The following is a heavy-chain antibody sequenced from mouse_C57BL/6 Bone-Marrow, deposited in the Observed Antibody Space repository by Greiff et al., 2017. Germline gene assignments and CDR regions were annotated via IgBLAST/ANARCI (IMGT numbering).Heavy chain of an antibody. Sequence: VQLQQPGAELARPGASVKLSCKASGYTFTSYGISWVKQRTGQGLEWIGELSPRNGNTNYNEKFKGKATLTADKSSSTAYMELRSLTSEDSAVYSCARSGYSEYVDYWGQGTTLTVSS. D-gene: IGHD2-12*01. CDR3: ARSGYSEYVDY. CDR1: GYTFTSYG. V-gene: IGHV1-81*01. J-gene: IGHJ2*01. CDR2: LSPRNGNT.